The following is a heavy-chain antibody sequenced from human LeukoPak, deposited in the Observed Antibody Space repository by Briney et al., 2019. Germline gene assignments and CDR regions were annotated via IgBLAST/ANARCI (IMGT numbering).Heavy chain of an antibody. V-gene: IGHV3-30*03. D-gene: IGHD2-2*01. CDR3: ARERRIIYCSSTSCPLMMDV. CDR2: ISYDGSNK. Sequence: GGSWRLSFAAPGFTFSSYGMHWVRQAPGKGREGGAVISYDGSNKYYADSVKGRFTISRDNSKNTLYLQMNSLRAEDTAVYYCARERRIIYCSSTSCPLMMDVWGKGTTVTVSS. J-gene: IGHJ6*04. CDR1: GFTFSSYG.